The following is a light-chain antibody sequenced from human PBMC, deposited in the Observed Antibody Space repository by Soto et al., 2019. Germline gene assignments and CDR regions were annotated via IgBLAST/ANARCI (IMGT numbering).Light chain of an antibody. CDR2: AAS. J-gene: IGKJ2*01. CDR1: QSISSH. Sequence: DIQMTQSPSSLSASIGDRVTITCRAGQSISSHLTWYQQKPGKAPKLLIYAASSLQVGVPSRFSGSASGTEFTLTISSLQPEDFATYYCQQSHSKPYTFGQGTKVEI. V-gene: IGKV1-39*01. CDR3: QQSHSKPYT.